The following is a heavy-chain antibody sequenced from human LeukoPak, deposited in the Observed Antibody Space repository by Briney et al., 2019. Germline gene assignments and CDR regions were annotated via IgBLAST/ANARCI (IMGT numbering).Heavy chain of an antibody. J-gene: IGHJ4*02. CDR3: AREQTSSSWDY. D-gene: IGHD6-13*01. CDR1: GFSFDDYA. V-gene: IGHV3-9*01. CDR2: ISWNGNSI. Sequence: GGSLRLSCAASGFSFDDYAMHWVRQAPGKGLEWVSAISWNGNSIVYADSVKGRFTIARDNAKNSLYLQMNSLRAEDTAVYYCAREQTSSSWDYWGQGTLVTVSS.